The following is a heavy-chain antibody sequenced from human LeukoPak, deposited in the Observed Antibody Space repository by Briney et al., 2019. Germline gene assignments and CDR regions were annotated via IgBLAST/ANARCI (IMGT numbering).Heavy chain of an antibody. V-gene: IGHV3-30*18. J-gene: IGHJ4*02. D-gene: IGHD5/OR15-5a*01. CDR3: AKEGQRGSYGVYDDYQ. CDR1: GFTFSRDG. CDR2: ISNDETNK. Sequence: GRSLRLSCAASGFTFSRDGMHWVSQAPGKGLEWVAVISNDETNKYYTDSVKGRFTISRDNSKNMVYLQMNSLRVEDTDVYYCAKEGQRGSYGVYDDYQWGQGTLVTVSS.